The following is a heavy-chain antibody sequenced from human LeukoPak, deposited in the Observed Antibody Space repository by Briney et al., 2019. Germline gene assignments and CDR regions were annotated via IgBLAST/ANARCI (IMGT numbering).Heavy chain of an antibody. Sequence: PGGSLRLSCAAFGFTFSSYGMVWVRQAPGKGLEYVSGITSNGGTTYYGNSVKGRFTISRDNSKGTLYLQMGSLRTEDMAVYYCARGIRWASDYWGQGTLVTVAS. CDR3: ARGIRWASDY. V-gene: IGHV3-64*01. J-gene: IGHJ4*02. D-gene: IGHD4-23*01. CDR1: GFTFSSYG. CDR2: ITSNGGTT.